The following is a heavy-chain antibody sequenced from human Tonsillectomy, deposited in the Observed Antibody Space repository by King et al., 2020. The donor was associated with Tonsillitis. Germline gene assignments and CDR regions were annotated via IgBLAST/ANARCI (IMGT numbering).Heavy chain of an antibody. Sequence: VQLVESGGDLVRPGGSLRLSCAASGFSVSTYFMTWVRQAPGKGLECVSVIYAGGTTYYADSVTGRFTISRDTSENTLYLQMDSLRAEDTAVYYCARSVVTTIGGGLDVWGQGTTVTVSS. V-gene: IGHV3-53*01. CDR2: IYAGGTT. J-gene: IGHJ6*02. CDR3: ARSVVTTIGGGLDV. D-gene: IGHD1-1*01. CDR1: GFSVSTYF.